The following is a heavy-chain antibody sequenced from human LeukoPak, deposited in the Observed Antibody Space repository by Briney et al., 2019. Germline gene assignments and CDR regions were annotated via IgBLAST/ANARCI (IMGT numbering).Heavy chain of an antibody. CDR3: ARQKPDSPTTAYYFDY. V-gene: IGHV4-59*08. J-gene: IGHJ4*02. CDR2: IYYSGST. CDR1: GGSISSSY. D-gene: IGHD4-17*01. Sequence: SETLSLTCIVSGGSISSSYWSWIRQPPGKGLEWIGYIYYSGSTNYSPSLKSRVTISVDTSKNQFSLKLSSVTAADTAVYYCARQKPDSPTTAYYFDYWGQGTLVTVSS.